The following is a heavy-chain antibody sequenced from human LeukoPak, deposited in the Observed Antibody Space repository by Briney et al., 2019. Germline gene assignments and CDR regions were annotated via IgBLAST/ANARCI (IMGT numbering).Heavy chain of an antibody. CDR2: SSYI. J-gene: IGHJ6*03. CDR3: ARADLVTHMGYYYYYMDV. Sequence: SSYIYYADSVKGRFTISRDNAKNSLYLQMNSLRAEDTAVYYCARADLVTHMGYYYYYMDVWGKGTTVTVSS. V-gene: IGHV3-21*01. D-gene: IGHD2-21*02.